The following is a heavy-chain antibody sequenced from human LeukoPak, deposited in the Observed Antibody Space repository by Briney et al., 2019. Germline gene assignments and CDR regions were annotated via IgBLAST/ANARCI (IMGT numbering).Heavy chain of an antibody. D-gene: IGHD3-22*01. CDR3: ARGRYYDNSVYYYFDY. J-gene: IGHJ4*02. CDR1: GFTFSSYA. CDR2: ISGSGGST. Sequence: GGSLRLSCAASGFTFSSYAMSWVRQAPGMGLAWVSAISGSGGSTYYADSVKGRFTISRDTSKNTLYLQMNSLRAEDTAVYYCARGRYYDNSVYYYFDYWGQGTRVTVSS. V-gene: IGHV3-23*01.